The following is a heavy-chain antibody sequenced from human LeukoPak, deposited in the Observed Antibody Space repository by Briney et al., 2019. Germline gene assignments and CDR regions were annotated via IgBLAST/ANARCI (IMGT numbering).Heavy chain of an antibody. CDR2: INTNTGNP. Sequence: ASVKVSCKASGYTFTSYDINWVRQAPGQGLEWMGWINTNTGNPTYAQGFTGRFVFSLDTSVSTAYLQISSLKAEDTAVYYCARGFVRGVILSGYWGQGTLVTVSS. D-gene: IGHD3-10*01. V-gene: IGHV7-4-1*02. CDR3: ARGFVRGVILSGY. CDR1: GYTFTSYD. J-gene: IGHJ4*02.